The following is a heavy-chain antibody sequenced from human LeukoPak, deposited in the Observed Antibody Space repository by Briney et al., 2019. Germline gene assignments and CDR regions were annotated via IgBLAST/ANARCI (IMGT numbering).Heavy chain of an antibody. Sequence: SETLSLTCGVSGYSISSGYYWGWIRQPPGKGLEWIGSIYHSGSTYYNLSLKSRVTISVDTSKNQFSLKLSSVTAADTAVYYCARDPKWGDAFDIWGQGTMVTVSS. D-gene: IGHD1-26*01. CDR1: GYSISSGYY. V-gene: IGHV4-38-2*02. CDR2: IYHSGST. CDR3: ARDPKWGDAFDI. J-gene: IGHJ3*02.